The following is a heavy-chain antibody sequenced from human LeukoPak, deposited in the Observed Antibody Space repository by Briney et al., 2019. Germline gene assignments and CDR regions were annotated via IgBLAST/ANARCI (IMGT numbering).Heavy chain of an antibody. D-gene: IGHD1-26*01. Sequence: SGGSLRLSCVASGFSFSSSGMSWVRQAPGKGLEWVSGISGSGASTIYADSVKGRFSISRDNSKNTLYLQMNSLRAEDTAVYYCATTYSATYIPDYWGQGTLVTVSS. CDR2: ISGSGAST. CDR3: ATTYSATYIPDY. J-gene: IGHJ4*02. CDR1: GFSFSSSG. V-gene: IGHV3-23*01.